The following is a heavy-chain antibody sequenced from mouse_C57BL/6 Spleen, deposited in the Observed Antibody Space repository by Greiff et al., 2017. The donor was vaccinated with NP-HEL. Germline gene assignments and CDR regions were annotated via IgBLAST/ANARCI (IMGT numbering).Heavy chain of an antibody. Sequence: QVQLKQPGAELVKPGASVKMSCKASGYTFTSYRITWVKQRPGQGLEWIGDIYPGSGSTNYNEKFKSKATLTVDTSSSTAYMQLSSLTSEDSAVYYCARKGFAWFAYWGQGTLVTVSA. V-gene: IGHV1-55*01. J-gene: IGHJ3*01. CDR3: ARKGFAWFAY. CDR2: IYPGSGST. CDR1: GYTFTSYR.